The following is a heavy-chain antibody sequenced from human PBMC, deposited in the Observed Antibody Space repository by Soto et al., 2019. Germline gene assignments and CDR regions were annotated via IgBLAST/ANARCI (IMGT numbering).Heavy chain of an antibody. V-gene: IGHV5-51*01. J-gene: IGHJ6*02. D-gene: IGHD6-13*01. CDR1: GYSFTNYW. Sequence: GESLKISCKGSGYSFTNYWITWVRQMPGKGLEWMGIIYPGDSDTTYSPSFQGQVTISVDKSINTAYLQWRGLKASDTAVYYCARHHGSPGSYFGMDVWGQGTTVTVS. CDR3: ARHHGSPGSYFGMDV. CDR2: IYPGDSDT.